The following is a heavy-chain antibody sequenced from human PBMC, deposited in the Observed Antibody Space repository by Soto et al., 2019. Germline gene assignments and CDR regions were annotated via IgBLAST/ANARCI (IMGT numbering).Heavy chain of an antibody. CDR1: GYTLTSHH. V-gene: IGHV1-46*01. D-gene: IGHD1-1*01. Sequence: QVHLVQSGAEVKKPGASMKVSCTASGYTLTSHHVHSVRQAPGRRLEWMGSINPANGVAQYTARFQGRVIMTRDTSTSTVYMELRGLTSEDTASFYCARGGGVGLDGSAAFDIWGQGTMVTVSS. CDR3: ARGGGVGLDGSAAFDI. CDR2: INPANGVA. J-gene: IGHJ3*02.